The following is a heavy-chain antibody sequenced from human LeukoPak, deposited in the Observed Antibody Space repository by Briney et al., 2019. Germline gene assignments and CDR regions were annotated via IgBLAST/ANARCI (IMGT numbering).Heavy chain of an antibody. CDR2: ISYDGSNK. CDR1: GFTFSSYA. Sequence: GRSLRLSCAASGFTFSSYAMHWVRQAPGKGLEWVAVISYDGSNKYYADSVKGRFTVSRDNSKNMLFLQMNSLRADDTAIYFCARGPAFIVMVPLLDYWGRGALVTVSS. V-gene: IGHV3-30-3*01. D-gene: IGHD2-15*01. J-gene: IGHJ4*02. CDR3: ARGPAFIVMVPLLDY.